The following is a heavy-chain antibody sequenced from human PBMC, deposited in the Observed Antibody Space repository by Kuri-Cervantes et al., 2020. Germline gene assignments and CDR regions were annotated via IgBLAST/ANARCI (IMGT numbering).Heavy chain of an antibody. CDR1: GFTFSSYG. V-gene: IGHV3-33*01. CDR3: AGDCNPNSCHKY. CDR2: IWYDGGNK. D-gene: IGHD2-15*01. J-gene: IGHJ4*02. Sequence: GGSLRLSCAASGFTFSSYGMHWVRQAPGKGLEWVAVIWYDGGNKYYVDSLKGRFTISRDSAKNSLYLQMSSLRAEDTAVYYCAGDCNPNSCHKYWGQGTLVTVSS.